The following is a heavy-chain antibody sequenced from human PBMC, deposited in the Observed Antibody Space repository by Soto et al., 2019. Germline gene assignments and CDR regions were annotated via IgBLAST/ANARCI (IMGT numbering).Heavy chain of an antibody. V-gene: IGHV3-30*18. CDR3: AKDKEVGSDYYYYGMDV. J-gene: IGHJ6*02. D-gene: IGHD1-26*01. CDR1: GFTFSSYG. CDR2: ISYDGSNK. Sequence: QVQLVESGGGVVQPGRSLRLSCAASGFTFSSYGMHWVRQAPGKGLEWVAVISYDGSNKYYADSVKGRFTISRDNSKNTLYLQMNSLRAEDTAVYYCAKDKEVGSDYYYYGMDVWGQGTTVTVSS.